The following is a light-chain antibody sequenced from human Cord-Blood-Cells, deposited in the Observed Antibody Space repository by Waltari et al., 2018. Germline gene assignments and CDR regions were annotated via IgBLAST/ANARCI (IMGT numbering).Light chain of an antibody. Sequence: EIVLTLSPGTLSLSLGDRATLSCRASQSVSSSYLAWYQQKPGQAPRLLIYGASSRATGIPDRFSGSGSGTDFTLTISRLEPEDFAVYYCQQYGSSPRTFGQGTKVEIK. CDR1: QSVSSSY. CDR2: GAS. CDR3: QQYGSSPRT. V-gene: IGKV3-20*01. J-gene: IGKJ1*01.